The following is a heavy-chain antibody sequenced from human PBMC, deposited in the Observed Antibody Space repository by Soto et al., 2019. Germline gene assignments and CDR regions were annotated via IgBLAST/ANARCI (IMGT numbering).Heavy chain of an antibody. V-gene: IGHV1-18*01. CDR2: ISAYNGNT. Sequence: ASVKVSCKASGYTFTSYGISWVRQAPGQGLEWMGWISAYNGNTNYAQKLQGRVTMTTDTSTSTAYMELRSLRSDDTAVYYCARDPNSSSWYSNFDYWGQGTLVTVSS. CDR1: GYTFTSYG. CDR3: ARDPNSSSWYSNFDY. D-gene: IGHD6-13*01. J-gene: IGHJ4*02.